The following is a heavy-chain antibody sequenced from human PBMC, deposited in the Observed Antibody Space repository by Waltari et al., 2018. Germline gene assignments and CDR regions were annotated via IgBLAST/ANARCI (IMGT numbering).Heavy chain of an antibody. V-gene: IGHV3-23*03. D-gene: IGHD4-17*01. J-gene: IGHJ6*03. CDR1: GFTFSSYA. CDR3: AKEEANGDYYYYMDV. CDR2: IYSGGSST. Sequence: EVQLLESGGGLVQPGGSLRLSCAASGFTFSSYAMSWVRQAPGKGLEWVSVIYSGGSSTYYADSVKGRFTISRDNSKNTLYLQMNSLRAEDTAVYYCAKEEANGDYYYYMDVWGKGTTVTVSS.